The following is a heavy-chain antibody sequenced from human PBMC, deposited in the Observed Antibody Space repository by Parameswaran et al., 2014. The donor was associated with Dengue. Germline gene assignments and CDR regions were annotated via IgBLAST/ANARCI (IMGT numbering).Heavy chain of an antibody. CDR3: AREDVSGTRSFDY. J-gene: IGHJ4*02. CDR2: ICSLSKTL. V-gene: IGHV3-48*02. D-gene: IGHD1-14*01. CDR1: EFTFSSYS. Sequence: GESLKISCAVSEFTFSSYSMNWVRQAPGKGLEWISYICSLSKTLEYAESVKGRFTISRDNAKNSLYLQMNSLTDDDTAVYYCAREDVSGTRSFDYWGQGTLVTVSS.